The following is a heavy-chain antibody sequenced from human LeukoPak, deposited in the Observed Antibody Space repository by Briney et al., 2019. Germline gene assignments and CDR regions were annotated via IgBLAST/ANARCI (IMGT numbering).Heavy chain of an antibody. CDR3: AREVGIPPRNWFDP. CDR1: GYTFTSFG. CDR2: ISAYNANT. D-gene: IGHD5-18*01. V-gene: IGHV1-18*01. Sequence: ASVKVSCKASGYTFTSFGISWVRQAPGQGLEWMGWISAYNANTNFAQNLQGRVTMTTDTSTSTAYMELRSLRSDDTAVYYCAREVGIPPRNWFDPWGQGTLVTVSS. J-gene: IGHJ5*02.